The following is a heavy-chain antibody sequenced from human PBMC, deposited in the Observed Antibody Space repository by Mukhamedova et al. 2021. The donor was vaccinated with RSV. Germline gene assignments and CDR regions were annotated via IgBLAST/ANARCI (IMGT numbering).Heavy chain of an antibody. CDR2: GGST. J-gene: IGHJ4*02. D-gene: IGHD6-13*01. V-gene: IGHV1-46*01. Sequence: GGSTSYAQKFQGRVTMTRATSTSTVYMELSSLRSEDTAVYYCARGRGSWYANDYWGQGTLVTVSS. CDR3: ARGRGSWYANDY.